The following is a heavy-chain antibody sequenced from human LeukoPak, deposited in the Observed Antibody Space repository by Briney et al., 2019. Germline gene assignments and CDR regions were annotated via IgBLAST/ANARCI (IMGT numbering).Heavy chain of an antibody. CDR2: INPNSGGT. D-gene: IGHD3-3*01. CDR3: ARGVSITIFGVVIIPFDY. V-gene: IGHV1-2*02. Sequence: ASVKVSCKASGYTFTGYYMHWVRQAPGQGLEWMGWINPNSGGTNYAQKFQGRVTMTRDTSISTAYMELSRLRSGDTAVYYCARGVSITIFGVVIIPFDYWGQGTLVTVSS. CDR1: GYTFTGYY. J-gene: IGHJ4*02.